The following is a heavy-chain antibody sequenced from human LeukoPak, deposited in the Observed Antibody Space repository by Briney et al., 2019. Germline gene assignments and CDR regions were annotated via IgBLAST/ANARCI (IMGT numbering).Heavy chain of an antibody. CDR1: GGSISSSSYY. J-gene: IGHJ6*02. CDR3: ARHAYSSSWYGYYYYGMDV. Sequence: SETLSLTCTVSGGSISSSSYYWGWIRQPPGKGLEWIGSIYYSGSTYYNPSLKSRVTISVDTPKNQFSLKLSSVTAADTAVYYCARHAYSSSWYGYYYYGMDVWGQGTTVTVSS. CDR2: IYYSGST. D-gene: IGHD6-13*01. V-gene: IGHV4-39*01.